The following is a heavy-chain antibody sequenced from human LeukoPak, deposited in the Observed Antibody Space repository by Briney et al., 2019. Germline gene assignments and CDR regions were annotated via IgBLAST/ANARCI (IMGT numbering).Heavy chain of an antibody. V-gene: IGHV4-59*01. CDR1: GGSISSYY. J-gene: IGHJ6*03. Sequence: SETLSLTCTVSGGSISSYYWSWIRQPPGKGLEWIGYIYYSGSTNYNPSLKSRVTISVDTSKNQFSLKLSSVTAADTAVYYCARVKKQLVGYYYYYYMDVWGKGTTVTVSS. D-gene: IGHD6-6*01. CDR2: IYYSGST. CDR3: ARVKKQLVGYYYYYYMDV.